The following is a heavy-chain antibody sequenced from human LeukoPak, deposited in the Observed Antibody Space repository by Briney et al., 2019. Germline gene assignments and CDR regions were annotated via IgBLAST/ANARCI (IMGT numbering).Heavy chain of an antibody. CDR2: TSGSGGST. Sequence: GGSLRLSCVASGFTFSSYAVSWVRQAPGKGLEWVSATSGSGGSTYYADSVKGRFTISRDNSKNTLYLQMNSLRVEDTAIYYCAKDLTLGGSPSYYFDYWGQGTLVTVSS. D-gene: IGHD4-23*01. J-gene: IGHJ4*02. CDR3: AKDLTLGGSPSYYFDY. CDR1: GFTFSSYA. V-gene: IGHV3-23*01.